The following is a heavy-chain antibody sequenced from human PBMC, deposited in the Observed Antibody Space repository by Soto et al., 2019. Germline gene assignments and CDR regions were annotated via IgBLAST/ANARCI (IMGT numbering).Heavy chain of an antibody. CDR2: IYWNEDK. V-gene: IGHV2-5*01. Sequence: SGPTLVNPTQTLTLTCTFFAFSLRTNGVGVGWIRQPPGKPLEWLAVIYWNEDKRYSRSLQSRLSITKDTSKNQVVLTMTTMDPVDTATYYCVHSVMVHPIPPGHNLYPWAPVIL. CDR3: VHSVMVHPIPPGHNLYP. D-gene: IGHD2-2*02. CDR1: AFSLRTNGVG. J-gene: IGHJ5*02.